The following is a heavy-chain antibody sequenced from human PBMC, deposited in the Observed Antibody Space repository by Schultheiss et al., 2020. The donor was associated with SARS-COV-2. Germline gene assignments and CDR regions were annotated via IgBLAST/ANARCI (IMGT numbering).Heavy chain of an antibody. CDR1: GFTFSSYG. D-gene: IGHD3-10*01. CDR2: ISGSGGST. J-gene: IGHJ4*02. Sequence: GGSLRLSCAASGFTFSSYGRSWVSQAPGKGLEWVSAISGSGGSTYYADSVKGRFTISRDNSKNTLYLQMNSLRAEDTAVYYCAKGENYYGSGAKCEGVPSALYYFDYWGQGGLVTVAS. CDR3: AKGENYYGSGAKCEGVPSALYYFDY. V-gene: IGHV3-23*01.